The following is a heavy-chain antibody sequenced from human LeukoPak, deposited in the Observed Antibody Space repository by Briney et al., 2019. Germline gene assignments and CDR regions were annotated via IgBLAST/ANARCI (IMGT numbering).Heavy chain of an antibody. D-gene: IGHD5-18*01. CDR1: GYTLTELS. CDR2: FDPEDGET. Sequence: ASVKVSCKVSGYTLTELSMHWVRQAPGKGLEWMGGFDPEDGETTYAQKFQGRVTMSEDTSTDTAYMELSSLRSEDTAVYYCATEKVGRRGIQLWLYYGMDVWGQGTTVTVSS. V-gene: IGHV1-24*01. CDR3: ATEKVGRRGIQLWLYYGMDV. J-gene: IGHJ6*02.